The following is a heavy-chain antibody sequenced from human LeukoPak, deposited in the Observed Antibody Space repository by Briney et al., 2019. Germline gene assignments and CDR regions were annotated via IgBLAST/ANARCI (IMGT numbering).Heavy chain of an antibody. CDR3: ARGSLFTVTKDYYYYYYMDV. J-gene: IGHJ6*03. CDR1: GGTFSSYA. CDR2: IIPIFGTA. D-gene: IGHD4-17*01. V-gene: IGHV1-69*06. Sequence: GASVKVSCKASGGTFSSYAISWVRQAPGQGLEWMGGIIPIFGTANYAQKFQGRVTITADKSTSTAYMELSSLRSEDTAVYYCARGSLFTVTKDYYYYYYMDVWGKGTTVTVSS.